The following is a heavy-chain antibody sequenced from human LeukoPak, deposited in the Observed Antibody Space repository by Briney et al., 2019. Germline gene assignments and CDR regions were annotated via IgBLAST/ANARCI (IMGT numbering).Heavy chain of an antibody. D-gene: IGHD2-15*01. CDR1: GGSISSYY. Sequence: SETLSLTCTVSGGSISSYYWSWIRQPPGKGLEWIGYIYYSGSTNYNSSLKSRVTISVDTSKNQFSLKLSSVTAADTAVYYCARAGDLIVVSMGAFDIWGQGTMVTVSS. CDR3: ARAGDLIVVSMGAFDI. V-gene: IGHV4-59*12. CDR2: IYYSGST. J-gene: IGHJ3*02.